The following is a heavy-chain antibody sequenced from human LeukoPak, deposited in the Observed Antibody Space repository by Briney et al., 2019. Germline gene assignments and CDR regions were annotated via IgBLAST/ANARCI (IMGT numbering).Heavy chain of an antibody. V-gene: IGHV3-9*01. J-gene: IGHJ3*02. CDR3: AKDKGDCSSTSCYPYAFDI. Sequence: GRSLRLSCAASGFTFDDYAMHWVRQAPGKGLEWVSGISCNSGSIGYADSVKGRFTISRDNAKNSLYLQMNSLRAEDTALYYCAKDKGDCSSTSCYPYAFDIWGQGTMVTVSS. CDR2: ISCNSGSI. D-gene: IGHD2-2*01. CDR1: GFTFDDYA.